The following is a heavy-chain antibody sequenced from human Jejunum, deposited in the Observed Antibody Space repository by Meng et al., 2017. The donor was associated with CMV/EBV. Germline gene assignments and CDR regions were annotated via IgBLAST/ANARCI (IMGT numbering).Heavy chain of an antibody. V-gene: IGHV3-74*02. Sequence: VRLVGLGGGLVQPGGSLRPSLEALGFTLRSYWMHWVRRAPGKGLMWVSHINGDGSDTNYADSVKGRFTLSRDNAKNTLYLQMNSLRAEDTAVYYCARATRAKWPYFDYWGQGTLVTVSS. CDR3: ARATRAKWPYFDY. J-gene: IGHJ4*02. D-gene: IGHD5-12*01. CDR2: INGDGSDT. CDR1: GFTLRSYW.